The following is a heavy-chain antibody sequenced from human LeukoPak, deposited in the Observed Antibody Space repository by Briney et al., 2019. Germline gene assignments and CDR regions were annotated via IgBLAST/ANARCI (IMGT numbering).Heavy chain of an antibody. V-gene: IGHV4-39*01. J-gene: IGHJ3*02. Sequence: SGTLSLTCTVSGGSISSSSYYWGWIRQPPGKGLEWIGSIYYSGSTYYNPSLKSRVTISVDTSKNQFSLKLSSVTAADTAVYYCATPGVVVPAAINAFDIWGQGTMVTVSS. D-gene: IGHD2-2*02. CDR1: GGSISSSSYY. CDR2: IYYSGST. CDR3: ATPGVVVPAAINAFDI.